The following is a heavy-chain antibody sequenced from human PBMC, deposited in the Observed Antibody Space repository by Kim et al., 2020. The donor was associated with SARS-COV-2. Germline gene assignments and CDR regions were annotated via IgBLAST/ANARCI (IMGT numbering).Heavy chain of an antibody. CDR2: ISSSSSYT. CDR1: GFTFSDYY. V-gene: IGHV3-11*05. J-gene: IGHJ6*02. Sequence: GGSLRLSCAASGFTFSDYYMSWIRQAPGKGLEWVSYISSSSSYTNYADSVKGRFTISRDNAKNSLYLQMNSLRAEDTAVYYCARDSPPGRYSSSWYYYYYGMDVWGQGTTVTVSS. CDR3: ARDSPPGRYSSSWYYYYYGMDV. D-gene: IGHD6-13*01.